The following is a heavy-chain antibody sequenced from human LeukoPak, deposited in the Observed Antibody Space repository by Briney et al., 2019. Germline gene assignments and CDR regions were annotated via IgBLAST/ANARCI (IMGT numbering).Heavy chain of an antibody. CDR2: LYNDGRT. CDR3: TRDVSV. Sequence: GGSLRLSCAASEFIVSYITWVRQAPGKGLEWVSILYNDGRTYYADSVKGRFTFSRDNSKNTVYLQMNSLRDDDTAVYYCTRDVSVWGKGTTVIIPS. CDR1: EFIVSY. V-gene: IGHV3-53*01. J-gene: IGHJ6*04. D-gene: IGHD3-16*01.